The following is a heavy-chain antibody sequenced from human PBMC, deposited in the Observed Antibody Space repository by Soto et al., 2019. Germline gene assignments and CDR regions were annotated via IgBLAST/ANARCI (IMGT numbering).Heavy chain of an antibody. CDR3: ARVVVVVPAASSGGFYMDV. Sequence: AAVQVSCYASGYTFTSSDINWVRQATGQGLEWMGWMNPNSGNTGYAQKFQGRVTMTRNTSISTAYMELSSLRSEDTAVYYCARVVVVVPAASSGGFYMDVWGKGTTVTVSS. J-gene: IGHJ6*03. CDR2: MNPNSGNT. D-gene: IGHD2-2*01. V-gene: IGHV1-8*01. CDR1: GYTFTSSD.